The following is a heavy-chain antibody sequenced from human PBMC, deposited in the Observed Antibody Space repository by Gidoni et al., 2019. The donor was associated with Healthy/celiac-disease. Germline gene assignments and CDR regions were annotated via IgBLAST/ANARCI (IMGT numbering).Heavy chain of an antibody. CDR1: GGSISSYY. CDR2: IYYSGST. Sequence: QVQLQESGPGLVKPSDTLSLTCTVSGGSISSYYWSWIRQPPGKGLEWIGYIYYSGSTNYNPSLKSRVTISVDTSKNQFSLKLSSVTAADTAVYYCARGASSGWLDYWGQGTLVTVSS. CDR3: ARGASSGWLDY. V-gene: IGHV4-59*01. J-gene: IGHJ4*02. D-gene: IGHD6-19*01.